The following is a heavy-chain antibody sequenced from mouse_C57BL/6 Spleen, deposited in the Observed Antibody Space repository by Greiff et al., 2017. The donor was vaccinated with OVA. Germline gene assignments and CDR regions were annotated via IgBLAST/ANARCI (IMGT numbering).Heavy chain of an antibody. CDR1: GYTFTSYW. Sequence: VQLQQPGAELVKPGASVKMSCKASGYTFTSYWITWVKPRHGQGLEWIGEIYPGSGSTNYNEKFTSKATLTVDTSSCTAYMQLSSLTSEDSAVDYCARWSDGFYAMDYWGQGTSVTVSS. D-gene: IGHD2-3*01. CDR2: IYPGSGST. V-gene: IGHV1-55*01. J-gene: IGHJ4*01. CDR3: ARWSDGFYAMDY.